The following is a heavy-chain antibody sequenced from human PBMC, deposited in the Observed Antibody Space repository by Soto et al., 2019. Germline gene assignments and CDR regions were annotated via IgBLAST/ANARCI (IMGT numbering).Heavy chain of an antibody. Sequence: ASVKVSCKASGYTFTSYGISWGRQAPGQGLEWMGWISAYNGNTNYAQKLQGRVTMTTDTSTSTAYMELRSLRSDDTAVYYCATSTMIVVATDAFDIWGQATMVTVSS. V-gene: IGHV1-18*01. CDR3: ATSTMIVVATDAFDI. J-gene: IGHJ3*02. CDR2: ISAYNGNT. D-gene: IGHD3-22*01. CDR1: GYTFTSYG.